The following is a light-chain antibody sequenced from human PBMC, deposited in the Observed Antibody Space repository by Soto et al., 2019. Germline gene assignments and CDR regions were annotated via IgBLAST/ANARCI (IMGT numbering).Light chain of an antibody. CDR1: QGIRDY. CDR3: HQVNSYPHT. Sequence: IQVTQSPSSLSASVGDRVTITCRASQGIRDYLGWYQQKPGKAPKLLIYAASRLQSGVPSRFSGSGFGTDFTLTISSLQPEDFATYYCHQVNSYPHTLGQGTKLEIK. V-gene: IGKV1-9*01. J-gene: IGKJ2*01. CDR2: AAS.